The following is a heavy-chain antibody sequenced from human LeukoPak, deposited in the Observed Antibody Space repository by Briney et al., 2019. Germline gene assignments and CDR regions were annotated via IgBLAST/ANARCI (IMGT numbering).Heavy chain of an antibody. J-gene: IGHJ4*02. D-gene: IGHD3-3*01. CDR3: ARAEYYADTPGYPFHY. V-gene: IGHV5-51*03. CDR1: GDSFTNYW. CDR2: IFPDDSDI. Sequence: KPGESLMISCKDSGDSFTNYWIGWVRQVPGKGLQWMGIIFPDDSDIRYSPSFQGQVTISVDKSITTAYLQWSSLKASDTAMYFCARAEYYADTPGYPFHYWGQGTLVTVSS.